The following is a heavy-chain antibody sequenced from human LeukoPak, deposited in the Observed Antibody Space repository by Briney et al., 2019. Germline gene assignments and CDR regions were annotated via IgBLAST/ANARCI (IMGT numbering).Heavy chain of an antibody. CDR2: ISSSSSYI. J-gene: IGHJ4*02. CDR1: GFTFSSYA. V-gene: IGHV3-21*01. Sequence: GGSLRLSCAASGFTFSSYAMHWVRQAPGKGLEWVSSISSSSSYIYYADSVKGRFTISRDNAKNSLYLQMNSLRAEDTAVYYCAISRSSWNFDYWGQGTLVTVSS. D-gene: IGHD6-13*01. CDR3: AISRSSWNFDY.